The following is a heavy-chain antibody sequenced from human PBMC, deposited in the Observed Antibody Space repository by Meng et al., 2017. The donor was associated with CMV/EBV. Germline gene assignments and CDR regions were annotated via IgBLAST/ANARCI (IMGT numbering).Heavy chain of an antibody. CDR1: GGSISSGDYY. V-gene: IGHV4-30-4*02. CDR3: ARVSVVVPAAIGNGRMDV. Sequence: SETLSLTCTVSGGSISSGDYYWSWIRQPPGKGLEWIGYIYYSGSTYYNPSLKSRVTISVDTSKNQFSLKLSFVTAADTAVYYCARVSVVVPAAIGNGRMDVWGQGTTVTVSS. CDR2: IYYSGST. J-gene: IGHJ6*02. D-gene: IGHD2-2*01.